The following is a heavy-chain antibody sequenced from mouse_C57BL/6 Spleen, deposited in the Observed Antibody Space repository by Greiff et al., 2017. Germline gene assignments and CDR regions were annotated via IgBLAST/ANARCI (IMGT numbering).Heavy chain of an antibody. D-gene: IGHD1-1*01. CDR1: GYTFTSYW. V-gene: IGHV1-50*01. Sequence: QVHVKQPGAELVKPGASVKLSCKASGYTFTSYWMQWVKQRPGQGLEWIGEIDPSDSYTNYNQKFKGKATLTVDTSSSTAYMQLSSLTSEDSAVYYCASTVVEYFDVWGTGTTVTVSS. J-gene: IGHJ1*03. CDR3: ASTVVEYFDV. CDR2: IDPSDSYT.